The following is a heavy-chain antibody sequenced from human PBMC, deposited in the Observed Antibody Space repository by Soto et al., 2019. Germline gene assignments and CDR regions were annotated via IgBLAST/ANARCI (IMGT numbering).Heavy chain of an antibody. CDR1: GFTFSAFA. D-gene: IGHD3-10*01. J-gene: IGHJ4*02. Sequence: GGSLRLSCAASGFTFSAFAMYWVRQAPGKGLEWVALISYDGRNEDYAESVRGRFTISRDNSKNTLYLDMNSLSAEDSAVYFCAKGVVREPAYFDDWGQGTLVTVS. CDR3: AKGVVREPAYFDD. CDR2: ISYDGRNE. V-gene: IGHV3-30*18.